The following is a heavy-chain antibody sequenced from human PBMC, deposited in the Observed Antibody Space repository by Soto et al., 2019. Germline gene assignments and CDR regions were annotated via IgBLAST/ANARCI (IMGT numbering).Heavy chain of an antibody. CDR3: ARLRIATNNYKWFDP. V-gene: IGHV4-31*03. D-gene: IGHD2-21*01. Sequence: SETLSLTCSVSGAALNSGNYYWSWIRKVPGKGLEWIGHIYVTGAVDYNPSLRDRITISQDTSERQFSLNLRLVTAADTAVYYCARLRIATNNYKWFDPWGQGTLVTVSS. CDR2: IYVTGAV. J-gene: IGHJ5*02. CDR1: GAALNSGNYY.